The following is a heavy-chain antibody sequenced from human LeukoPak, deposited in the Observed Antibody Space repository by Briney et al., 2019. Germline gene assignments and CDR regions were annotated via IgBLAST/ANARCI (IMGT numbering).Heavy chain of an antibody. Sequence: GGSLRLSCAASGFTVSSNYMSWVRQAPGKGLEWVSGIYSGGSTYYADSVEGRFTISRDNSKNTLYLQMNSLRAEDTAVYYCARGDSGYSYGYVYWGQGTLVTVSS. CDR3: ARGDSGYSYGYVY. J-gene: IGHJ4*02. V-gene: IGHV3-53*01. CDR1: GFTVSSNY. D-gene: IGHD5-18*01. CDR2: IYSGGST.